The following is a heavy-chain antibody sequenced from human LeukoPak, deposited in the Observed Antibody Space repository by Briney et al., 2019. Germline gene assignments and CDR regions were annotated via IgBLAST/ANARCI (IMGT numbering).Heavy chain of an antibody. Sequence: TSETLSLTCTVSGGSISSYYWSWIRQPPGKGLEWIGYIYYIASTNYNPTLKSRVTISVDTSKNQFSLKLSSVTAADTAVYYCASVYYYDSSGSADYCYYMDVWGKGTTVTVSS. V-gene: IGHV4-59*01. D-gene: IGHD3-22*01. CDR2: IYYIAST. J-gene: IGHJ6*03. CDR3: ASVYYYDSSGSADYCYYMDV. CDR1: GGSISSYY.